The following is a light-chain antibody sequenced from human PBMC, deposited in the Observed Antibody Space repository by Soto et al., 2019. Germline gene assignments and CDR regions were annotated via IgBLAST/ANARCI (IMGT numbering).Light chain of an antibody. CDR2: AAS. Sequence: IVLTQSPGTLSLSPGERATLSCRASQSVSSYYLAWYQQKPDQAPRLLIYAASSRATGIPDRFSGGGSGTDFTLTISSLEPEDFAVYYCQQCGSSPWTFGEGTKVEIK. J-gene: IGKJ1*01. V-gene: IGKV3-20*01. CDR1: QSVSSYY. CDR3: QQCGSSPWT.